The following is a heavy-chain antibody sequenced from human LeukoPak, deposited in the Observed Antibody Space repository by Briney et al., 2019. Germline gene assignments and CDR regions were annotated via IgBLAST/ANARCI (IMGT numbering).Heavy chain of an antibody. V-gene: IGHV3-15*01. Sequence: GGSLRLSCAASGFTFSDVWMSWVRQAPGRGLEWVGRIKSKTDGGTTNYAAPVKGRFTISRDDSKNTLYLQMNSLKTEDTAVYYCTRDRFSSGWYLDNWGQGTLVTVSS. D-gene: IGHD6-19*01. CDR3: TRDRFSSGWYLDN. J-gene: IGHJ4*02. CDR1: GFTFSDVW. CDR2: IKSKTDGGTT.